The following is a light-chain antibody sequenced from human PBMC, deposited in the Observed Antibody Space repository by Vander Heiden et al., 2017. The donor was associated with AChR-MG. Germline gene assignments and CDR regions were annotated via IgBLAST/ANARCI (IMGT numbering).Light chain of an antibody. V-gene: IGKV1-33*01. CDR2: DAS. CDR1: QDIGNN. Sequence: DIQMTQSPSSLSASVGDRVTITCQASQDIGNNVNWYQQKPGKAPRLLMYDASTLESGVPSRFSGSGSATHFTLTIGSLQPEDFATYYCQQYDNHPPTFSFGHGTKVD. CDR3: QQYDNHPPTFS. J-gene: IGKJ3*01.